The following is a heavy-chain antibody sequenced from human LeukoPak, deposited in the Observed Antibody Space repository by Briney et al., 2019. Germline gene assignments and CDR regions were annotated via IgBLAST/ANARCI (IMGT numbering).Heavy chain of an antibody. CDR2: INPSSGST. J-gene: IGHJ4*02. V-gene: IGHV1-46*01. CDR3: ARQDRIGYYCFDS. CDR1: GYTFTSYY. Sequence: ASVKVSCKASGYTFTSYYMHWVRQAPGQGLEWMGRINPSSGSTSYAQKFQGRVTMTRDTSTSTVYMELSSLRYEDTAVYYCARQDRIGYYCFDSWGQGTLVTVSS. D-gene: IGHD2-2*03.